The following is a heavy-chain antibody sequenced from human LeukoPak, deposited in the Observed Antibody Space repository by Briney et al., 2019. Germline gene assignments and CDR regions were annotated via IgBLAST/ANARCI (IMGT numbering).Heavy chain of an antibody. CDR2: IYYSGST. CDR3: ARESGSGWSHYYYYYMDV. Sequence: SETLSLTCTVSGGSISSSSYYWGWIRQPPGKGLEWIGSIYYSGSTYYNPPLKSRVTISVDTSKNQFSLKLSSVTAADTAVYYCARESGSGWSHYYYYYMDVWGKGTTVTVSS. J-gene: IGHJ6*03. CDR1: GGSISSSSYY. D-gene: IGHD6-19*01. V-gene: IGHV4-39*07.